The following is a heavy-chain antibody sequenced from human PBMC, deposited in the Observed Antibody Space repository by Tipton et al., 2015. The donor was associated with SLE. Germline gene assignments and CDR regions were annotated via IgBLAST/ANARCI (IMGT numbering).Heavy chain of an antibody. CDR2: IYYSGST. Sequence: LRLSCTVSGGSISSYYWNWFRQPPGKGLEWIGYIYYSGSTNYNPSLKSRVTISVDTSKNQFSLHLTSVTSADTAVYYCGHYFYDATGNQSVDEWGQGALVTVSS. D-gene: IGHD3-22*01. J-gene: IGHJ4*02. CDR3: GHYFYDATGNQSVDE. V-gene: IGHV4-59*01. CDR1: GGSISSYY.